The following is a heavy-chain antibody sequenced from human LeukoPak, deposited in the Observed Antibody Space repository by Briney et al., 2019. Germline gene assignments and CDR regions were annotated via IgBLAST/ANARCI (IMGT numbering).Heavy chain of an antibody. V-gene: IGHV4-34*01. D-gene: IGHD2-15*01. J-gene: IGHJ5*02. CDR1: GGSFRGYY. Sequence: PSETLSLTCAVYGGSFRGYYWSWIRQPPGKGLEWIGGINHSVKANYNPSLKSRVTISVDTSKNQFSLNLTSVTAADTAVYYCARAGGYCSGSGCYYWFDPWGQGTLVTVSS. CDR2: INHSVKA. CDR3: ARAGGYCSGSGCYYWFDP.